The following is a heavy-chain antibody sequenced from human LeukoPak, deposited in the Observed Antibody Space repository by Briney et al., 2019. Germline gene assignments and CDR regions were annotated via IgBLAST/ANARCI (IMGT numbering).Heavy chain of an antibody. CDR2: IYSGGNT. CDR3: ASRGPSIAAAGTLDY. D-gene: IGHD6-13*01. J-gene: IGHJ4*02. V-gene: IGHV3-53*01. Sequence: GGSLRLSCAASGFTFSTYAMSWVRQAPGKGLEWVSVIYSGGNTYYADSVKGRFTISRDHSKNTLYLQMNSLRAEDTAVYYCASRGPSIAAAGTLDYWGQGTLVTVSS. CDR1: GFTFSTYA.